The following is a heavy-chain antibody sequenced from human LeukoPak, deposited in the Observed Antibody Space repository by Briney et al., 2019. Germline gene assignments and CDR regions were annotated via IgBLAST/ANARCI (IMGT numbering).Heavy chain of an antibody. CDR3: ARFGLAAAFSDRSPWFDP. Sequence: GASVKVSCKASGYTFTGYYMHWVRQAPGQGLEWMGWINPNSGGTNYAQKFQGRVTMTRDTSISTAYMELSRLRSDDTAVYYCARFGLAAAFSDRSPWFDPWGQGTLVTVSS. J-gene: IGHJ5*02. CDR1: GYTFTGYY. V-gene: IGHV1-2*02. D-gene: IGHD6-13*01. CDR2: INPNSGGT.